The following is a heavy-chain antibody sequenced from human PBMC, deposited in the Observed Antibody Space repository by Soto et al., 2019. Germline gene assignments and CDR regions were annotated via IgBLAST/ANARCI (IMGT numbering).Heavy chain of an antibody. D-gene: IGHD6-13*01. Sequence: QVQLVQSGAEVKKPGSSVKVSCKASGGTFSSYAISWVRQAPGQGLEWMGGIIPIFGTANYAQKFQGRVTITADEATSTAYMELSSLRSEDTAVYYCARASGIAAAGDYYSGMDVWGQGTTVTVSS. J-gene: IGHJ6*02. CDR3: ARASGIAAAGDYYSGMDV. CDR2: IIPIFGTA. V-gene: IGHV1-69*01. CDR1: GGTFSSYA.